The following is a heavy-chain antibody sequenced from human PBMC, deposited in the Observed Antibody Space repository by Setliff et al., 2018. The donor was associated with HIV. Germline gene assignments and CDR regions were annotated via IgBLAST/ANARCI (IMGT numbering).Heavy chain of an antibody. Sequence: SETLSLTCTVSGGSISSSSYYWGWIRQPPRKGLEWIGSIYYSGSTYYNPSLKSRVTISVDTSKNQFSLKLSSVTAADTAVYYCASYRKAERWLQLGGNFDYWGQGTLVTVSS. CDR3: ASYRKAERWLQLGGNFDY. J-gene: IGHJ4*02. D-gene: IGHD5-12*01. CDR1: GGSISSSSYY. V-gene: IGHV4-39*01. CDR2: IYYSGST.